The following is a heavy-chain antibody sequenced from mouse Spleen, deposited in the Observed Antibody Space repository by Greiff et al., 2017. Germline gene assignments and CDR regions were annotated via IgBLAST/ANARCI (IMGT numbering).Heavy chain of an antibody. Sequence: QVQLQQSGPSLVQPSQSLSITCTVSGFSLTSYGVHWVRQSPGKGLEWLGVIWRGGSTDYNAAFMSRLSITKDNSKSQVFFKMNSLQADDTAIYYCAKNSYYGNYGFAYWGQGTLVTVSA. J-gene: IGHJ3*01. CDR3: AKNSYYGNYGFAY. D-gene: IGHD2-10*01. CDR1: GFSLTSYG. V-gene: IGHV2-5-1*01. CDR2: IWRGGST.